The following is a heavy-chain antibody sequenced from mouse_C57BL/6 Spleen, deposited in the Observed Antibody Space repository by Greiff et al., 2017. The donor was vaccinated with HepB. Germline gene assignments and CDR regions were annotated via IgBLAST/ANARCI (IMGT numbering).Heavy chain of an antibody. CDR1: GFTFSSYA. CDR2: ISDGGSYT. CDR3: ARGGAAQAICDY. V-gene: IGHV5-4*01. D-gene: IGHD3-2*02. Sequence: EVQLVESGGGLVKPGGSLKLSCAASGFTFSSYAMSWVRQTPEKRLEWVATISDGGSYTYYPDNVKGRFTISRDNAKNNLYLQMSHLKSEDTAMYYCARGGAAQAICDYWGQGTTLTVSS. J-gene: IGHJ2*01.